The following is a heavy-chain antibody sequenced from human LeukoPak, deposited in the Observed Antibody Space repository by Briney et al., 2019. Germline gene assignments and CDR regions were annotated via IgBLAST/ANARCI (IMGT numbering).Heavy chain of an antibody. V-gene: IGHV4-59*01. CDR1: GGSISSYY. CDR2: IYYSGST. D-gene: IGHD6-6*01. Sequence: SETLSLACTVSGGSISSYYWSWIRQPPGKGLEWIGYIYYSGSTNYNPSLKSRVTISVDTSKNQFSLKLSSVTAADTAVYYCARSIAARPFPFDYWGQEPWSPSPQ. CDR3: ARSIAARPFPFDY. J-gene: IGHJ4*01.